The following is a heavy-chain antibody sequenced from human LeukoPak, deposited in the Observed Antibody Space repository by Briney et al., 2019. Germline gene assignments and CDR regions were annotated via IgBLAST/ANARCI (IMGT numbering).Heavy chain of an antibody. V-gene: IGHV3-73*01. CDR2: IRSKANSYAT. Sequence: PGGSLRLSCAASGFTFSGSAMHWVRQASGKGLEWVSRIRSKANSYATAYAASVKGRFTISRDDSKNTAYLQMNSLKTEDTAVYYCTRLLGAADTTWGQGTLVTVSS. D-gene: IGHD6-13*01. CDR1: GFTFSGSA. CDR3: TRLLGAADTT. J-gene: IGHJ5*02.